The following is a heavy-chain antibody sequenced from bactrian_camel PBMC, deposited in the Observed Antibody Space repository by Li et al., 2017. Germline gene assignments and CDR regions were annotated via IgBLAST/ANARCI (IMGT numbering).Heavy chain of an antibody. Sequence: HVQLVESGGDLVQPGGSLRLSCTASGLTFDDYAMAWFRQAPGKEREAVSCINWRGGITYYRDSVKGRFTSSKDNAENTLYLQMNNLKIEDTAVYYCAIGLFADFGLGRGTQVTVS. CDR1: GLTFDDYA. V-gene: IGHV3S60*01. CDR2: INWRGGIT. J-gene: IGHJ4*01. D-gene: IGHD5*01.